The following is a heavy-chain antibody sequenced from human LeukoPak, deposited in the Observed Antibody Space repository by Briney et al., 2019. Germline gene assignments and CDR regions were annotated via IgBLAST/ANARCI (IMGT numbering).Heavy chain of an antibody. Sequence: GASVKISCKASGYTFTGYYMHWVRQAPGQGLEWMGWINPNSGGTNSAQTFQGRVTMTRDTSISTAYMELRRLRSDDTAVYYCARHIVLMPAAMYAFDIWGQGTMVSVSS. CDR1: GYTFTGYY. V-gene: IGHV1-2*02. CDR2: INPNSGGT. CDR3: ARHIVLMPAAMYAFDI. D-gene: IGHD2-2*01. J-gene: IGHJ3*02.